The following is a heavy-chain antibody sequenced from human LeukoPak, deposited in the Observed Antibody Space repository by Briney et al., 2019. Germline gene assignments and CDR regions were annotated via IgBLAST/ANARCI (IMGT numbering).Heavy chain of an antibody. D-gene: IGHD3-10*02. Sequence: ASVKVSCKASGYIFTSYYLHWVRQAPGQGLEWMGIINPSDSGTSYAQKFQGRVTMTRDTSTSTVYMELSSLRSEDTAMYYCARRVFGELFFDYWGQGTLVTVSS. CDR1: GYIFTSYY. CDR2: INPSDSGT. CDR3: ARRVFGELFFDY. V-gene: IGHV1-46*01. J-gene: IGHJ4*02.